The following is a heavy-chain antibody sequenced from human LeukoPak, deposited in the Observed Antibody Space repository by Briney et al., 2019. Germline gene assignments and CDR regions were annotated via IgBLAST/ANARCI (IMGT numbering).Heavy chain of an antibody. Sequence: SETLSLTCTVSGGSISSGGYYWSWIRQHPGKGLEWIGYIYYSGSTYYNPSLKSRVTISVDTSKNQFSLKLSSVTAADTAVYYCARGSYYYDSSGYYFSGSHVDYWGQGTLVTVSS. V-gene: IGHV4-31*03. CDR2: IYYSGST. CDR3: ARGSYYYDSSGYYFSGSHVDY. CDR1: GGSISSGGYY. J-gene: IGHJ4*02. D-gene: IGHD3-22*01.